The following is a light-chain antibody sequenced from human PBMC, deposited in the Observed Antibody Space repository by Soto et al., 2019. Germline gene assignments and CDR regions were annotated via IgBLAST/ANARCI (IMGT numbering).Light chain of an antibody. J-gene: IGLJ2*01. Sequence: QAVVTQPRSVSGSPGQSVTISCTGASSDVGGYNYVSWYQQHPGKAPKLMIYDVSKRPSGVPDRFSGSKSGNTASLTISGLQAEDEADYYCCSYGGSHTLAVFGGGTKLTVL. CDR1: SSDVGGYNY. CDR2: DVS. CDR3: CSYGGSHTLAV. V-gene: IGLV2-11*01.